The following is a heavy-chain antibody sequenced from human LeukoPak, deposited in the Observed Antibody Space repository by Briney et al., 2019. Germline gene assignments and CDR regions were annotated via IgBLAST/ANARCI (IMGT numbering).Heavy chain of an antibody. D-gene: IGHD1-26*01. CDR3: ARRLGGSSEGYEF. V-gene: IGHV1-2*02. CDR2: INPNNGGT. CDR1: GYTFTDLTEYY. Sequence: ASVKVSCKASGYTFTDLTEYYIHWVRQAPGQGLGWMGWINPNNGGTKYAQKFQGRVTMTRDMSMNTAYMELSSPTSDDTAVYYCARRLGGSSEGYEFWGQGPLVTVSS. J-gene: IGHJ4*02.